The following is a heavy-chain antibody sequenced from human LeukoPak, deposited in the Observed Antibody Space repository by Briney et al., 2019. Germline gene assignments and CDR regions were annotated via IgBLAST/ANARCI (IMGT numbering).Heavy chain of an antibody. V-gene: IGHV4-4*02. Sequence: PLGTLSLTCAVSGGSISSSNWWSWVRQPPGKGLEWIGEIYHSGSTNYNPSLKSRVTISVDKSKNQFSLKLSSVTAADTAVYYCARSYSSSWYADAFDIWGQGTMVTVSS. CDR1: GGSISSSNW. J-gene: IGHJ3*02. D-gene: IGHD6-13*01. CDR2: IYHSGST. CDR3: ARSYSSSWYADAFDI.